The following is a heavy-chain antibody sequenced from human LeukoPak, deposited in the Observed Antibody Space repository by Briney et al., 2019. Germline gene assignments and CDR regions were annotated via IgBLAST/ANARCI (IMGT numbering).Heavy chain of an antibody. CDR2: IYYSGST. CDR1: GGSISSSSYY. V-gene: IGHV4-39*01. CDR3: ARLTAIRFLEWLPHRYFDY. Sequence: KTSETLSLTCTVSGGSISSSSYYWGWIRQPPGKGLEWIGSIYYSGSTYYYPSLKSRVTISVDTSKNQFSLKLSSVTAADTAVYYCARLTAIRFLEWLPHRYFDYWGQGTLVTVSS. D-gene: IGHD3-3*01. J-gene: IGHJ4*02.